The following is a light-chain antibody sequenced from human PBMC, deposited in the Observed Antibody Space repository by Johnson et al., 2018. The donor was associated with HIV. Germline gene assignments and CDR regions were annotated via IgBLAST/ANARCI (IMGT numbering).Light chain of an antibody. CDR3: GTWDSSLSAGV. CDR2: EKK. Sequence: QSVLTQPPSVSAAPGQKVTISCSGSSSNIGNNYVSWYQQLPGREEKRRREEKKKGRKGRRERRKGGKGGRRERRGRRGRERGDQADYYCGTWDSSLSAGVFGTGTKFTV. V-gene: IGLV1-51*02. J-gene: IGLJ1*01. CDR1: SSNIGNNY.